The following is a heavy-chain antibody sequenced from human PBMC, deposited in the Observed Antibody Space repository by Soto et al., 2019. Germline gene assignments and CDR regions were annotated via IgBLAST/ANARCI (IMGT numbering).Heavy chain of an antibody. CDR1: GGSISSYY. V-gene: IGHV4-59*01. CDR3: ARMYYDNSDYYYFDY. D-gene: IGHD3-22*01. Sequence: PSETLSIACTVSGGSISSYYWSWIRQPPGKGLEWIGYIFYSGSTNYNPSLKSRITISLDTSKNQFSLKLSSVTAADTAVYYCARMYYDNSDYYYFDYWGQGTLVTVSS. J-gene: IGHJ4*02. CDR2: IFYSGST.